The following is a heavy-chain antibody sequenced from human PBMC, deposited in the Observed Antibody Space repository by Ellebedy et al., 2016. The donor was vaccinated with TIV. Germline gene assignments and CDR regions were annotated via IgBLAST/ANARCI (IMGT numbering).Heavy chain of an antibody. D-gene: IGHD3-10*01. Sequence: GESLKISCAASGFTFSSYAMSWVRQAPGKGLEWVSAISGSDGSTSYADSVKGRFTISRDNAKNSLYLRMNSLRAEDTAVYYCARDYYGSGSYSSDWGQGTLVTVSS. J-gene: IGHJ4*02. V-gene: IGHV3-23*01. CDR3: ARDYYGSGSYSSD. CDR1: GFTFSSYA. CDR2: ISGSDGST.